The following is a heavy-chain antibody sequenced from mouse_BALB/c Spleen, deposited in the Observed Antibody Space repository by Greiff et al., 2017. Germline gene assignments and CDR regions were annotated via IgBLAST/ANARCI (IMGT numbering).Heavy chain of an antibody. Sequence: VQLQQSGPELVKPGASVKVSCKASGYSFTDYNMYWVKQSHGKSLEWIGYIDPYNGGTSYNQKFKGKATMTVDKSSSTAYMELARLTSEDSAIYYCARRGKRGYFDVWGAGTTVTVSS. CDR1: GYSFTDYN. CDR2: IDPYNGGT. V-gene: IGHV1S135*01. J-gene: IGHJ1*01. CDR3: ARRGKRGYFDV.